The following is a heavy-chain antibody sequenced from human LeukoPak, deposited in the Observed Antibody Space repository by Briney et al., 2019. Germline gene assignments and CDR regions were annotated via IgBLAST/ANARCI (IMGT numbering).Heavy chain of an antibody. CDR2: IYTSGST. CDR3: AREGYCSSTSCLVDY. V-gene: IGHV4-38-2*02. J-gene: IGHJ4*02. CDR1: GYSISSGYY. Sequence: SETLSLTCTVSGYSISSGYYWSWIRQPAGKGLEWIGRIYTSGSTYYNPSLKSRVTISVDRSKNQFSLKLSSVTAADTAVYYCAREGYCSSTSCLVDYWGQGTLVTVSS. D-gene: IGHD2-2*01.